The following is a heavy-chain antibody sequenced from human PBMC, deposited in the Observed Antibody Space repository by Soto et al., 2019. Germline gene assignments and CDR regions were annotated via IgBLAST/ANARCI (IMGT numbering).Heavy chain of an antibody. V-gene: IGHV4-59*01. CDR3: ARSHYYDSSGPKNLYYFDY. CDR2: IYYSGST. Sequence: SETLSLTCTVSGGSISSYYWSWIRQPPGKGLEWIGYIYYSGSTNYNPSLKSRVTISVETSKNQFSLKLSSVTAADTAVYYCARSHYYDSSGPKNLYYFDYWGQGTLVTVSS. D-gene: IGHD3-22*01. J-gene: IGHJ4*02. CDR1: GGSISSYY.